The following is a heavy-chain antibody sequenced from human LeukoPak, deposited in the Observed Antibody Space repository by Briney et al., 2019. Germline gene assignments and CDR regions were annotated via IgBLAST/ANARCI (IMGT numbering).Heavy chain of an antibody. D-gene: IGHD1-26*01. J-gene: IGHJ4*02. CDR2: IYPGDSDT. CDR3: ARFELPGIDY. V-gene: IGHV5-51*01. Sequence: GASLKISCKGSGSRFTSYWIGWVRRMPGKGLEWTGIIYPGDSDTRYSPSFQGQVTISADKSISTAYLQWSSLKASDTAMYYCARFELPGIDYWGQGTLVTVSS. CDR1: GSRFTSYW.